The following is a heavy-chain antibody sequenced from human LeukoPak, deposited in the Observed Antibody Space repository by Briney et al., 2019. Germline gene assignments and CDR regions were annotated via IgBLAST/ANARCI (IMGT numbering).Heavy chain of an antibody. V-gene: IGHV3-15*01. CDR2: IKSKTDGETT. Sequence: SGGSLTLSCVDSGFTFTNARMRWAREAPGKGLEWIGRIKSKTDGETTNYAEPVRGRFTISRDDSKSAVYLQMNSLKIEDTSVYYCTTDLGTYYHGSQRLIPIDYWGQGTLVTVSS. D-gene: IGHD3-10*01. CDR1: GFTFTNAR. CDR3: TTDLGTYYHGSQRLIPIDY. J-gene: IGHJ4*02.